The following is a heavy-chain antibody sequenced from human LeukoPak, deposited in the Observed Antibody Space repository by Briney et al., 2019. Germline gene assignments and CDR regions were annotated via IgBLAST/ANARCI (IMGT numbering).Heavy chain of an antibody. CDR1: GFTVSSNY. Sequence: GGSLRLSCAASGFTVSSNYMSWVRQAPGKGLEWVSVIYSGGSTYYADSVKGRFTISRDNSKNTLYLQMNSLRAEDTAVYYCAREFAVTSPYFQHWGQGTLVTVSS. J-gene: IGHJ1*01. CDR3: AREFAVTSPYFQH. CDR2: IYSGGST. V-gene: IGHV3-53*05. D-gene: IGHD4-17*01.